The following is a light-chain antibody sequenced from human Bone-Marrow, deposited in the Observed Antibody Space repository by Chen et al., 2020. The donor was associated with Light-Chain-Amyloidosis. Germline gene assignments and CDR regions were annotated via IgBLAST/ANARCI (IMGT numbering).Light chain of an antibody. CDR2: GVS. CDR1: QSISRTY. Sequence: EIVLTQSPGTLSLSPGDRATLSCRTSQSISRTYLAWYQQKPGQAPRLLIYGVSSRATGIADRFSGSGSGTDFTLTISRLEPEDFAVYYCQQYSTSPLTFGGGTKVEIK. V-gene: IGKV3-20*01. CDR3: QQYSTSPLT. J-gene: IGKJ4*01.